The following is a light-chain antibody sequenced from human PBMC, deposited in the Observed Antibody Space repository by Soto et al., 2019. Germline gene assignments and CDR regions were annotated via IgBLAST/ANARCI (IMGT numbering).Light chain of an antibody. V-gene: IGKV1-39*01. CDR3: QQSYSTPWT. J-gene: IGKJ1*01. CDR2: SAS. Sequence: DIQMTQSPSTLSASVGDRVTITCRASQSISSWLAWYQQKPGKAPKLLISSASSLQSAVPSRFSGSGSGTDFTLTISSLQPEDFATYYCQQSYSTPWTFGQGTKVDIK. CDR1: QSISSW.